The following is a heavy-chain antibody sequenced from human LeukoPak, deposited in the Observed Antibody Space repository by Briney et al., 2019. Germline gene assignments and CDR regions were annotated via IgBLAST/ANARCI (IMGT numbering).Heavy chain of an antibody. D-gene: IGHD6-19*01. CDR3: ARGAGSGRNHFDY. V-gene: IGHV3-48*01. CDR1: GFTFSSNS. Sequence: GGSLRLSCATSGFTFSSNSMNWVRQAPGKGLEWISYISSRSSTIYYADSVKGRFTISRDNATNSLYLQMNSSRAEDTAVYYCARGAGSGRNHFDYWGQGTLVTVSS. CDR2: ISSRSSTI. J-gene: IGHJ4*02.